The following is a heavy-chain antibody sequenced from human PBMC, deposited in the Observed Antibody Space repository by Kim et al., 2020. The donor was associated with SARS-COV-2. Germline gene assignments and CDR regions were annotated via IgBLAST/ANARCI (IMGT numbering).Heavy chain of an antibody. CDR1: EFTVDTNY. J-gene: IGHJ6*02. V-gene: IGHV3-66*01. CDR2: LYSGGAT. D-gene: IGHD2-15*01. CDR3: ARADCSGGTCYSGNYYYYGMDV. Sequence: GGSLRLSCAASEFTVDTNYMTWVRQAPGKGLEWVSTLYSGGATYYADSVKARFTISRDNSKNTVFLQMISLGAEDAGIYFCARADCSGGTCYSGNYYYYGMDVGGQGTTVTVSS.